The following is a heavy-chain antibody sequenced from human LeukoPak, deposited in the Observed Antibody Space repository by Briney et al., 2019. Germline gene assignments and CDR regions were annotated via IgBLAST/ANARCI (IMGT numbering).Heavy chain of an antibody. CDR2: INEDGGEI. CDR1: GFTFSRSW. Sequence: GGSLRLSCAASGFTFSRSWMTWVRQAPGKGLEWVASINEDGGEIHYVDSVKGRFTISRDNAKNSLYLQMNSLTAEDTAVYYCARDRAYGSGARKFDPWGQGTLVTVSS. V-gene: IGHV3-7*03. J-gene: IGHJ5*02. D-gene: IGHD3-10*01. CDR3: ARDRAYGSGARKFDP.